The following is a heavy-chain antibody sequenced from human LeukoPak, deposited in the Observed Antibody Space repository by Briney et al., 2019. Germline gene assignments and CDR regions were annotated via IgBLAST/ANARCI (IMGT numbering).Heavy chain of an antibody. D-gene: IGHD3-10*01. CDR3: AKALRGFPNYYYGMDV. V-gene: IGHV3-30*18. J-gene: IGHJ6*04. Sequence: PGGSLRLSCAALGLTFSSYGAHWARQPPGKGREWGTAITYDGSNKNYADSVKGRFTISRDNSKNTLYLQMNSLRAEDTAVYYCAKALRGFPNYYYGMDVWGKGTTVTVSS. CDR2: ITYDGSNK. CDR1: GLTFSSYG.